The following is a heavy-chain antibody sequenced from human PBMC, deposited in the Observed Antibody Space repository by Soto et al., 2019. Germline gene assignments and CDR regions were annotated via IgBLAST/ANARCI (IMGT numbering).Heavy chain of an antibody. CDR1: GFTFSSYA. J-gene: IGHJ6*02. V-gene: IGHV3-23*01. Sequence: EVQLLESGGGLVQPGGSLRLSCAASGFTFSSYAMSWVRQAPGKGLEWVSAISGSGGSTYYADSVKGRFTISRDNSKNTLYLQMNSLRAEDTAVYYCAKGARGRYGDYYYYYYGMDVWGQGTTVTVSS. CDR2: ISGSGGST. D-gene: IGHD4-17*01. CDR3: AKGARGRYGDYYYYYYGMDV.